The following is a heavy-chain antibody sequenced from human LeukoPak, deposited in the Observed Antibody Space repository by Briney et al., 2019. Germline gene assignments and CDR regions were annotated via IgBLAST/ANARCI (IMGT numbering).Heavy chain of an antibody. Sequence: SETLSLTCTVSGGSFSSYYWSWIRQPPGKVLEWVGYIYYSGYTNYNPSLNSRLTISVDTSKNQFSLELSSVPAADTAVYYCARQGVSGWYEDYWGQGTLVSVSS. CDR2: IYYSGYT. CDR1: GGSFSSYY. V-gene: IGHV4-59*08. CDR3: ARQGVSGWYEDY. D-gene: IGHD6-19*01. J-gene: IGHJ4*02.